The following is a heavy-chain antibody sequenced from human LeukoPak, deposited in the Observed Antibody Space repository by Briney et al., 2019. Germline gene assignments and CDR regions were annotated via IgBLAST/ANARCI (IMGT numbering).Heavy chain of an antibody. J-gene: IGHJ4*02. CDR2: IYYSGST. CDR3: ARVPSSTTARGYFDY. D-gene: IGHD4-17*01. V-gene: IGHV4-61*03. CDR1: GGSVSSGGYY. Sequence: PSETQSLTCTVSGGSVSSGGYYWSWIRQPPGKGLEWIGYIYYSGSTTYSPSLKSRVSVSVDTSKNNFPLKLSSVTAADTAVYYCARVPSSTTARGYFDYWGEGTLVTVSS.